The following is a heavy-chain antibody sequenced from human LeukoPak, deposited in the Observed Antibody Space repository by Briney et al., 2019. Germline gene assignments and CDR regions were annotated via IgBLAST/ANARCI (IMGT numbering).Heavy chain of an antibody. Sequence: ASVKVSCKASGYTFTSCGICWVRQAPGQGPEWMGWVSAYNGNTIYAQKFRGRVTMTTDTSTSTAYMELRSLRYDDTAVYYCARDAPQWRNTFDFWGQGTMITVSS. CDR1: GYTFTSCG. CDR3: ARDAPQWRNTFDF. CDR2: VSAYNGNT. D-gene: IGHD6-19*01. J-gene: IGHJ3*01. V-gene: IGHV1-18*01.